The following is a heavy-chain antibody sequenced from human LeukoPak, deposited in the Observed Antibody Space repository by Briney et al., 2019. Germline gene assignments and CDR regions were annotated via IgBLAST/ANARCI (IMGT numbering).Heavy chain of an antibody. V-gene: IGHV4-61*01. J-gene: IGHJ5*02. CDR3: ARTTGRYLEFDP. CDR2: FDYSGTT. D-gene: IGHD3-9*01. CDR1: GDSVTSDTYS. Sequence: PSETLSLTCTVSGDSVTSDTYSWSWIRQPPGKGLQWIGYFDYSGTTNYNPSLSSRITISLDTPKNQFSLKLGPVTAADTALYYCARTTGRYLEFDPWGQGTLVTVSS.